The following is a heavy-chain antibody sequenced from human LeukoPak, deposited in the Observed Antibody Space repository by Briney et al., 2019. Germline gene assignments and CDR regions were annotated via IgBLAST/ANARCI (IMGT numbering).Heavy chain of an antibody. CDR1: GYTLTELS. J-gene: IGHJ4*02. V-gene: IGHV1-18*01. D-gene: IGHD5-12*01. CDR2: ISAYNGNT. CDR3: ARVGYGGYVFLVDSEADDDY. Sequence: GASVKVSCKVSGYTLTELSMHWVRQAPGQGLEWMGWISAYNGNTNYAQKLQGRVTMTTDTSTSTAYMELRSLRSDDTAVYYCARVGYGGYVFLVDSEADDDYWGQGTLVTVSS.